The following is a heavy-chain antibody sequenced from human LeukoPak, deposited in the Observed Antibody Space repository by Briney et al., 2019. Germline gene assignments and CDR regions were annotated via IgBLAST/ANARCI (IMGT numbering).Heavy chain of an antibody. V-gene: IGHV3-23*01. D-gene: IGHD3-22*01. CDR3: AEDYSSVYLVSITAFDV. CDR1: GFTFSSYE. CDR2: ISGRGGNA. J-gene: IGHJ3*01. Sequence: GGSLRLSCAASGFTFSSYEMNWVRQAPGKGLEWVSAISGRGGNAHYADSEKGRFTISRDNSKNTLYLEMNSLRSEDTAIYYCAEDYSSVYLVSITAFDVWGQGTKVTVSS.